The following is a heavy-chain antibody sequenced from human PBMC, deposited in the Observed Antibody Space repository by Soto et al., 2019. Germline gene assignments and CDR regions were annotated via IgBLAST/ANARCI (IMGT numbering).Heavy chain of an antibody. CDR3: AKARIRFLEWLSPVVAFDI. CDR2: ISWNSGSI. V-gene: IGHV3-9*01. Sequence: GGSLRLSCAASGFTFDDYAMHWVRQAPGKGLEWVSGISWNSGSIGYADSVKGRFTISRDNAKNSLYLQMNSLRAEDTALYYCAKARIRFLEWLSPVVAFDIWGQGTMVTVSS. CDR1: GFTFDDYA. J-gene: IGHJ3*02. D-gene: IGHD3-3*01.